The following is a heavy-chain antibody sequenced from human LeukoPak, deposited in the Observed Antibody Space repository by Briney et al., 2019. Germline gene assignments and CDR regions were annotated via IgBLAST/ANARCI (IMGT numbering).Heavy chain of an antibody. CDR3: AKGFLIVAAGAIDY. J-gene: IGHJ4*02. CDR2: MNSDGSGT. CDR1: GLTLSNYW. V-gene: IGHV3-74*01. D-gene: IGHD3-10*01. Sequence: GGSLRLSCAASGLTLSNYWMHWVRRAPGKGLVWVSRMNSDGSGTSYADSVKGRFTISRDNSKNTLYLQMNSLRAEDTAVYYCAKGFLIVAAGAIDYWGQGTLVTVSS.